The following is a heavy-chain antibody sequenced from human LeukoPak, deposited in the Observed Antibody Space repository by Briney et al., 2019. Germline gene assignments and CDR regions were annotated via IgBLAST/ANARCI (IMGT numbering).Heavy chain of an antibody. J-gene: IGHJ6*04. CDR2: INPSGGST. Sequence: ASVKVSCKASGYTFTSYYMHWVRQAPGQGLEWIGIINPSGGSTSYAQKFQGRVTMTRDTSTSTVYMELSSLRSEDTAVYYCASGIFGYSREDYYYYGMDVWGKGTTVTVSS. D-gene: IGHD3-3*01. CDR1: GYTFTSYY. V-gene: IGHV1-46*01. CDR3: ASGIFGYSREDYYYYGMDV.